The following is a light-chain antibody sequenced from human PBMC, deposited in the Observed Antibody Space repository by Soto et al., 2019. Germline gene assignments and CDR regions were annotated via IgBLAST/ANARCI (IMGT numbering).Light chain of an antibody. Sequence: QSVVTQPPSASGAPGQRVTISCSGSNSNIGSNGVTWYQHLPGTAPKLLIYSLNQRPSGVPDRFSGSQSGTSASLAISGLQSEDEADYYCAAWDDSLNGWVFGGGTKVTVL. CDR2: SLN. J-gene: IGLJ3*02. CDR1: NSNIGSNG. V-gene: IGLV1-44*01. CDR3: AAWDDSLNGWV.